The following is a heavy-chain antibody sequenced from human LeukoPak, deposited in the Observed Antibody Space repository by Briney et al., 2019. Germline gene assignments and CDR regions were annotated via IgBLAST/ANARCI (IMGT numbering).Heavy chain of an antibody. D-gene: IGHD6-19*01. V-gene: IGHV3-23*01. CDR2: ISGSGGST. J-gene: IGHJ4*02. Sequence: GGSLRLSCAASGFTFSSYAMSWVRQAPGKGLEWVSAISGSGGSTYYADSVKGRFTISRDNSKNTLYLQMNSLRPEDTAVYYCAKEGYSGQWLPTHVDYWGQGTLVTVSS. CDR3: AKEGYSGQWLPTHVDY. CDR1: GFTFSSYA.